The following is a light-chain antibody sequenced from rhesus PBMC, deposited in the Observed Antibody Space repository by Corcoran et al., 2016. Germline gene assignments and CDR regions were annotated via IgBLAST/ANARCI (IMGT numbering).Light chain of an antibody. CDR2: KVN. CDR1: SSDIGRYNY. CDR3: HSYAAGDRYI. Sequence: QSAPIQSPSVSGSLGQSVTISCTGTSSDIGRYNYVSWYRQQPGTTTKLMIYKVNMRPSGVSDRFSGSKSGNTASLPISGLQAEDEADYFCHSYAAGDRYILGSGTRLTV. J-gene: IGLJ1*01. V-gene: IGLV2-11*01.